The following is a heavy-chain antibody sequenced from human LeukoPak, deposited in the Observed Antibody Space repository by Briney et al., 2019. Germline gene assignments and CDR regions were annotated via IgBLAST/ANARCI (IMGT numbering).Heavy chain of an antibody. Sequence: SETLSLTCTVSGGSISSYYWSWIRQPPGKGLEWIGYIYYSGSTNYNPSLKSRVTISVDTSENQFSLKLSSVTAADTAVYYCARDSGYYGSGSFDYWGQGTLVTVSS. CDR2: IYYSGST. CDR1: GGSISSYY. J-gene: IGHJ4*02. V-gene: IGHV4-59*01. CDR3: ARDSGYYGSGSFDY. D-gene: IGHD3-10*01.